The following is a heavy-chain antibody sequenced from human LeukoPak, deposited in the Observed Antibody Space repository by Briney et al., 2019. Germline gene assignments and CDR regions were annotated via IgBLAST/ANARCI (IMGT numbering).Heavy chain of an antibody. V-gene: IGHV3-7*01. J-gene: IGHJ5*02. Sequence: GGSLRLSCAASGFTFSSYWMSWVRQAPGKGLEWVANIKQDGSEKYYVDSVKGRFTISRDNAKNSLYLQMNSLRAEDTAVYYCARDGTGDYGDYGWFDPWGQGTLVTVSS. D-gene: IGHD4-17*01. CDR1: GFTFSSYW. CDR2: IKQDGSEK. CDR3: ARDGTGDYGDYGWFDP.